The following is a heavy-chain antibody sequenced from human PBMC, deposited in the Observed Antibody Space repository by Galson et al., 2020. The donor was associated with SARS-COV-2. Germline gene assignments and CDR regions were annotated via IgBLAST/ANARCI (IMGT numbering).Heavy chain of an antibody. D-gene: IGHD2-15*01. V-gene: IGHV3-23*01. Sequence: GGSLRLSCAAAGFTFDGYAMSWVRQAPGKGLEWVSTISGSGGSTYYADSVKGRFTISRDSSKNTLYLQMNSLRGEDTAVYYCAKGRGYCSGGSCYQGGAFDFWGRGTMFTVSS. CDR1: GFTFDGYA. J-gene: IGHJ3*01. CDR3: AKGRGYCSGGSCYQGGAFDF. CDR2: ISGSGGST.